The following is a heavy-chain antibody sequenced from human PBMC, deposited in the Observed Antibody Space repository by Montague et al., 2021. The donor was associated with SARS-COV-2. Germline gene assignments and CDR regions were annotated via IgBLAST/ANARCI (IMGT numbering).Heavy chain of an antibody. J-gene: IGHJ6*03. D-gene: IGHD2-2*02. CDR1: GGSFSTYS. V-gene: IGHV4-34*01. CDR2: IHHGGNT. CDR3: ARLGDGIVPSPILGLGPFYSFCYMDV. Sequence: SETLSLTCAVHGGSFSTYSWNWIRQPPGKGLEWIGEIHHGGNTKYNPSLQSRVSISLDTSRNQFSLKVSSVTAADTAIYYCARLGDGIVPSPILGLGPFYSFCYMDVWGKGTTVTVSS.